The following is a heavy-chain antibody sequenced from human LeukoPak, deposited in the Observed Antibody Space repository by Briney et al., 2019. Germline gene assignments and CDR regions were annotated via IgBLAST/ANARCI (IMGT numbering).Heavy chain of an antibody. CDR2: IKQDGSEK. V-gene: IGHV3-7*03. Sequence: PGGSLRLSCVASGFTFRNYWMTWVRQAPGKGLEWVANIKQDGSEKHYVDSVRGRFTISRDNTKNSLYLQLNSLRAEDTAVYYCARNRYSSSQYYFDYWGQGTLVTVSS. CDR3: ARNRYSSSQYYFDY. D-gene: IGHD6-13*01. J-gene: IGHJ4*02. CDR1: GFTFRNYW.